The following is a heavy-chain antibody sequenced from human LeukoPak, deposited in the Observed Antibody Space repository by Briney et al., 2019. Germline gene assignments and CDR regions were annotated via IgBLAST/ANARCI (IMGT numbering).Heavy chain of an antibody. CDR2: INHSGST. J-gene: IGHJ4*02. V-gene: IGHV4-34*01. CDR1: GGSFSGYY. CDR3: ARVLEGAAAGTYIDY. D-gene: IGHD6-13*01. Sequence: SETLSLTCAVYGGSFSGYYWSWIRQPPGKGLEWIGEINHSGSTNFNPSLKSRVTISVDTSKNQFSLKLSSVTAADTAVYYCARVLEGAAAGTYIDYWGQGTLVTVSS.